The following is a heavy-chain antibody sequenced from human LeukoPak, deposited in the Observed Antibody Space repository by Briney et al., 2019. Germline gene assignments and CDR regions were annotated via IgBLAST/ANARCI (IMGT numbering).Heavy chain of an antibody. CDR1: GFTFSNYA. J-gene: IGHJ4*02. D-gene: IGHD3-10*01. V-gene: IGHV3-23*01. CDR2: ISGSGGST. Sequence: GGSLRLSCAASGFTFSNYAMRWVRQAPGKGLEWASAISGSGGSTYYADSVKGRFTISRDNSKNTLYLQMNSLRAEDTAVYYCAKDMYYYGSGSSFDYGGQGTLVTVSS. CDR3: AKDMYYYGSGSSFDY.